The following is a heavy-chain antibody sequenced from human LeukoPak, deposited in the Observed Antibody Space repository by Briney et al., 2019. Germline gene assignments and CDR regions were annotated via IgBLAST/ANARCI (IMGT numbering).Heavy chain of an antibody. Sequence: KTGGSLRLSCAASGFTFNNAKMNWVRQAPGKGLEWVSSITTSSTYISYADSVKGRFTISRDNAKNSLYLQMNSLRAEDTAVYYCARGKYSSGWFDYWGQGTLVTVSS. CDR1: GFTFNNAK. J-gene: IGHJ4*02. D-gene: IGHD6-19*01. V-gene: IGHV3-21*01. CDR3: ARGKYSSGWFDY. CDR2: ITTSSTYI.